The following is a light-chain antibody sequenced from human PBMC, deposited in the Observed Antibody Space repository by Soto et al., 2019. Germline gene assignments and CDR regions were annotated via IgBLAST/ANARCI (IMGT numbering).Light chain of an antibody. J-gene: IGKJ4*01. CDR1: QTLINNY. CDR2: GTS. Sequence: ENVLTQSPGTLSLSPGERATLSCRASQTLINNYLAWYQQKPGQSPRLLVDGTSTRATGIPDRFSGSGSGTDFTLSINRLEPEDFGLYYCQQYGSSPLTFGGGTKVEIK. CDR3: QQYGSSPLT. V-gene: IGKV3-20*01.